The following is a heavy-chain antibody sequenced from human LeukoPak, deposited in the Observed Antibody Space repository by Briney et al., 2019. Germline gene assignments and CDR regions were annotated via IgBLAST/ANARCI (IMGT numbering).Heavy chain of an antibody. D-gene: IGHD3-3*01. CDR3: ARGQSGYYDY. CDR1: GFTFSSHA. CDR2: ISDTGSKT. Sequence: PGGSLRLSCAASGFTFSSHAMSWVRQAPGKGLEWVSAISDTGSKTYFADSVKGRFTISRDNSKNTLYVQINSLTVEDTAVYYCARGQSGYYDYWGQGTLVTVSS. V-gene: IGHV3-23*01. J-gene: IGHJ4*02.